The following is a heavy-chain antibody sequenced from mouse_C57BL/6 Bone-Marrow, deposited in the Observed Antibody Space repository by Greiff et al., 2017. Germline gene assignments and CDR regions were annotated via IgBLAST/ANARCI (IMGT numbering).Heavy chain of an antibody. J-gene: IGHJ4*01. CDR1: GFSFNTYA. Sequence: EVQVVESGGGLVQPKGSLKLSCAASGFSFNTYAMNWVRQAPGKGLEWVARIRSKSNNYATYYADSVKDRFTISRDDSESMLYLQRNNLKTEDTAMYYCGRHSGSPCYAMDYWGQGTSGTVSS. CDR2: IRSKSNNYAT. V-gene: IGHV10-1*01. D-gene: IGHD1-1*01. CDR3: GRHSGSPCYAMDY.